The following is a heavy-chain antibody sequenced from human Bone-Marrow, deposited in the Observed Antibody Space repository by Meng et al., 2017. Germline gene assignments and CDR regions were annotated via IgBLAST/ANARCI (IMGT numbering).Heavy chain of an antibody. CDR1: GGSISSYY. V-gene: IGHV4-59*12. Sequence: SETLSLTCTVSGGSISSYYWSWIRQPPGKGLEWIGYIYYSGSTNYNPSLKSRVTMSVDTSKNQFSLKLSSVTAADTAVYYCAREVLAYSSSYMDVWGQGTTVTVSS. J-gene: IGHJ6*02. CDR2: IYYSGST. D-gene: IGHD6-13*01. CDR3: AREVLAYSSSYMDV.